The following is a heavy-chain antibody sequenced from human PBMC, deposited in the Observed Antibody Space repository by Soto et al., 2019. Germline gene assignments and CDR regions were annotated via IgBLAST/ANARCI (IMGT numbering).Heavy chain of an antibody. D-gene: IGHD6-19*01. CDR3: ARGIAVAGREAFDI. CDR1: GYTFTSYG. Sequence: ASVKVSCKASGYTFTSYGISWVQQAPGQGLEWMGWISAYNGNTNYAQKLQGRVTMTTDTSTSTAYMELRSMRSDDTAVHYCARGIAVAGREAFDIWGQGTMVTVSS. J-gene: IGHJ3*02. V-gene: IGHV1-18*01. CDR2: ISAYNGNT.